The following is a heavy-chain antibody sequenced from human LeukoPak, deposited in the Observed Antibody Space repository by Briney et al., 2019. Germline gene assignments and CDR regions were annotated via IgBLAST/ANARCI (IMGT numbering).Heavy chain of an antibody. D-gene: IGHD2-2*01. CDR1: GGSISSYY. CDR2: IYYSGST. J-gene: IGHJ5*02. Sequence: SETLSLTCTVSGGSISSYYWSWIRQPPGKGLEWIGYIYYSGSTNYNPSLKSRVTVSLDTSKHQFSLKLNSVTAADTAVYYCARDYCTSTTCPNWFDPWGQGTLVTVSS. CDR3: ARDYCTSTTCPNWFDP. V-gene: IGHV4-59*12.